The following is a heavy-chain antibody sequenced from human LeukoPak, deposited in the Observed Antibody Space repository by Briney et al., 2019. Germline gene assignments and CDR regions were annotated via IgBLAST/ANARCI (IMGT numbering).Heavy chain of an antibody. D-gene: IGHD3-22*01. CDR1: GFTFSSYA. CDR3: AKARATYLYDTSGYSALDY. J-gene: IGHJ4*02. CDR2: ISGSGGST. V-gene: IGHV3-23*01. Sequence: PGGSLRLSCAASGFTFSSYAMSWVRQAPGKGLEWVSAISGSGGSTYYADSVKGRFTISRDNSKNTLYLQMNSLRAEDTAVYYCAKARATYLYDTSGYSALDYWGQGTLVTVSS.